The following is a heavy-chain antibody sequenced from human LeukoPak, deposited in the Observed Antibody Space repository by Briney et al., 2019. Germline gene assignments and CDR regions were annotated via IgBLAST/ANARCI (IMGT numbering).Heavy chain of an antibody. D-gene: IGHD5-12*01. CDR2: IFTSGST. V-gene: IGHV4-61*02. CDR1: GYSISSGSYY. J-gene: IGHJ4*02. Sequence: PSETLSLTCTVSGYSISSGSYYWRWIRQPAGKGLEWIGRIFTSGSTNYNPSLKSRVTISIDTSKNQFSLKLSSVTAADTAVYYCARDTPYRGYEVLDYWGQGTLVTVSS. CDR3: ARDTPYRGYEVLDY.